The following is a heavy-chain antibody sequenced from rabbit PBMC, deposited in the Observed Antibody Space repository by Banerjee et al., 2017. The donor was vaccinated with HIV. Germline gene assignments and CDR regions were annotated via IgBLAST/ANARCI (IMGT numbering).Heavy chain of an antibody. CDR1: GIHFSSYYY. CDR2: IYTGDGNT. D-gene: IGHD1-1*01. Sequence: QQQLEESGGGLVKPGGTLTLTCKASGIHFSSYYYMCWVRQAPGKGLEWIGCIYTGDGNTYYASWAKGRFTISKTSSTTVTLQMTSQTAADTATYFCARGKGYYGSGWGTYFNLWGPGTLVTVS. J-gene: IGHJ4*01. CDR3: ARGKGYYGSGWGTYFNL. V-gene: IGHV1S45*01.